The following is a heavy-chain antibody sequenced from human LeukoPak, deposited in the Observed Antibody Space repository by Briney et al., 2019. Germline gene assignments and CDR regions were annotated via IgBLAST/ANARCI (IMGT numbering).Heavy chain of an antibody. CDR2: INTNTGNP. CDR3: ARVGSAIFPSGDY. J-gene: IGHJ4*02. CDR1: GYTFTGYY. Sequence: GASVKVSCKASGYTFTGYYMHWVRQAPGQGLEWMGWINTNTGNPTYAQGFTGRFVFSLDTSVSTAYLQISSLKAEDTAVYYCARVGSAIFPSGDYWGQGTLVTVSS. D-gene: IGHD3-10*01. V-gene: IGHV7-4-1*02.